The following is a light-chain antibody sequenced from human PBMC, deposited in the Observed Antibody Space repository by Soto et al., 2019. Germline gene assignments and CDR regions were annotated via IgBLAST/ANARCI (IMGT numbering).Light chain of an antibody. CDR2: DVS. CDR1: QSSSSSW. Sequence: DVQMTQSPSTLSASVGDRVIITCRASQSSSSSWLAWYQQKPGKVPKLLISDVSSLASGVPSRFSGSGSATESTLTISSLQPDDFATYYCQQYFTHPLTFGGGTRVEVK. J-gene: IGKJ4*01. CDR3: QQYFTHPLT. V-gene: IGKV1-5*01.